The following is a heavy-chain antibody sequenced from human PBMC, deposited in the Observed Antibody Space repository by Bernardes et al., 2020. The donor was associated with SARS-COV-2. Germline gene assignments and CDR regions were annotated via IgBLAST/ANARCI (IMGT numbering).Heavy chain of an antibody. CDR1: GYTFTKND. CDR3: ARVNSASYFRLTNAYDSFDS. V-gene: IGHV1-8*01. Sequence: ASVKVSCKAFGYTFTKNDISWVRQAPGQGLEWMGWMNPGSGNTGFALQFQGRVTMTRNTSISTAYLELSRLTSDDTGVYFCARVNSASYFRLTNAYDSFDSWGQGKRVTVSS. J-gene: IGHJ3*02. D-gene: IGHD1-26*01. CDR2: MNPGSGNT.